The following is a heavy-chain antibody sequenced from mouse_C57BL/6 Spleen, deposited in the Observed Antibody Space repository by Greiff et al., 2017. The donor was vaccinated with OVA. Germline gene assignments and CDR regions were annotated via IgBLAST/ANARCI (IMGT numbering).Heavy chain of an antibody. J-gene: IGHJ1*03. CDR2: FHPYNDDT. V-gene: IGHV1-47*01. D-gene: IGHD1-1*01. CDR1: GYTFTTYP. CDR3: ARSKDNYYGSSYGYFDV. Sequence: QVQLKQSGAELVKPGASVKMSCKASGYTFTTYPIEWMKQNHGKSLEWIGNFHPYNDDTKYNEKFKGKATLTVEKSSSTVYLELSRLTSDDSAVYYCARSKDNYYGSSYGYFDVWGTGTTVTVSS.